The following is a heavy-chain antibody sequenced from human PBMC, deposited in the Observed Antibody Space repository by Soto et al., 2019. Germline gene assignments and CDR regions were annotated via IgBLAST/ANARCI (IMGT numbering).Heavy chain of an antibody. J-gene: IGHJ6*02. V-gene: IGHV4-39*01. CDR2: IYYSGST. CDR3: ARQEGRPAGEYDFWSAITPDYYYYYGMDV. CDR1: GGSISSSSYY. Sequence: KTSETLSLTCTVSGGSISSSSYYWGWIRQPPGKGLEWIGSIYYSGSTYYNPSLKSRVTISVDTSKNQFSLKLSSVTAADTAVYYCARQEGRPAGEYDFWSAITPDYYYYYGMDVWGQGTTVTVSS. D-gene: IGHD3-3*01.